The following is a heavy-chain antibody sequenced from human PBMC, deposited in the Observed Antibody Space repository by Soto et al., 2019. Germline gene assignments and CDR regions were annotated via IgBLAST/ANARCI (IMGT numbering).Heavy chain of an antibody. V-gene: IGHV3-30-3*01. D-gene: IGHD3-3*01. CDR2: ISYDGSNK. CDR1: GFTFSSYA. J-gene: IGHJ6*02. Sequence: GGSLRLCCAASGFTFSSYAMHWVRQAPGQGLEWVAVISYDGSNKYYADSVKGRFTISRDNSKNTLYLQMNSLTAEDTAVYYCARAPQIWSGSLYYYYGMDVWGQGTTVTVSS. CDR3: ARAPQIWSGSLYYYYGMDV.